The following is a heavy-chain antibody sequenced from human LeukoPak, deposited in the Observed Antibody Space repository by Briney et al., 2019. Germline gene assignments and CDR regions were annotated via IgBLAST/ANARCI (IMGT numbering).Heavy chain of an antibody. CDR1: GFTFSSYG. CDR3: AMGSVTYSYNLFGY. Sequence: QSGGSLRLSCAASGFTFSSYGMSWVRQAPGKGLEWVSGITGSGGSTYYADSVKGRFTISRDNSKNTLYLQMNSLRVEDTAVYYCAMGSVTYSYNLFGYWGQGTLVTVSS. V-gene: IGHV3-23*01. D-gene: IGHD1-1*01. J-gene: IGHJ4*02. CDR2: ITGSGGST.